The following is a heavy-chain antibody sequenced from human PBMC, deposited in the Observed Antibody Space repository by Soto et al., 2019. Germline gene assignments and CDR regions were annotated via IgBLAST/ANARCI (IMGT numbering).Heavy chain of an antibody. J-gene: IGHJ4*02. CDR2: IIPIFGTA. CDR3: ARELGYCSSTSCYSLGY. Sequence: GASVKVSCKASGGTFSSYAISWVRQAPGQGLEWMGGIIPIFGTANYAQKFQGRVTITADESTSTAYMELSSLRSEDTAVYYCARELGYCSSTSCYSLGYWGQGTLVTVSS. V-gene: IGHV1-69*13. D-gene: IGHD2-2*01. CDR1: GGTFSSYA.